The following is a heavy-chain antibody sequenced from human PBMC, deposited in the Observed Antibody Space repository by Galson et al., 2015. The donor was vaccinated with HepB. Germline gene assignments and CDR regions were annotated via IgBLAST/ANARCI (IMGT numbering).Heavy chain of an antibody. CDR3: ATTCTRGSSLEAFES. CDR2: IFHSGIT. CDR1: CGSISNRNW. Sequence: ETLSPTCAVSCGSISNRNWWNWVRQSPGMGLEWIGEIFHSGITNYNPSLNRRVTMSVDTTKTQISLGLTSVTAADTAVYYCATTCTRGSSLEAFESWGQGTMVTVSS. J-gene: IGHJ3*02. D-gene: IGHD2-8*02. V-gene: IGHV4-4*02.